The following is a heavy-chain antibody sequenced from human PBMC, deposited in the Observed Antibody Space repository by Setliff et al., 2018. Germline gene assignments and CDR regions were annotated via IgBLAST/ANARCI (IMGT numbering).Heavy chain of an antibody. V-gene: IGHV3-23*01. CDR1: GFTFSKYA. J-gene: IGHJ6*03. D-gene: IGHD7-27*01. CDR2: VSGSGDNA. Sequence: GGSLRLSCVASGFTFSKYAMTWVRQAPGKGLEWVSTVSGSGDNAYYTDSVRGRFSISRDNSKNTVYLQMNSLRVEDTAVYHCAKEGMRYWGSPGYMDVWGKGTTVTVSS. CDR3: AKEGMRYWGSPGYMDV.